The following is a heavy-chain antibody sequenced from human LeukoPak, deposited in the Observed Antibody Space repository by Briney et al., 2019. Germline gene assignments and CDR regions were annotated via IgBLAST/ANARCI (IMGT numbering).Heavy chain of an antibody. J-gene: IGHJ5*02. D-gene: IGHD3-10*01. Sequence: ASVKVSCKASGYTFTSYGISWVRQAPGQGLEWMGWISAYNGNTNYAQKLQGRVTMTTDTSTSTAYMELRSLRSDDTAVYYCARDRQGYYYGSGSRNWFDPWGQGTLVTVSS. V-gene: IGHV1-18*01. CDR3: ARDRQGYYYGSGSRNWFDP. CDR1: GYTFTSYG. CDR2: ISAYNGNT.